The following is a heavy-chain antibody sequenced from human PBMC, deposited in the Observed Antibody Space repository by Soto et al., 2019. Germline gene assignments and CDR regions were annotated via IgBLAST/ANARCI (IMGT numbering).Heavy chain of an antibody. CDR2: INPATGAA. Sequence: QLHLVQSGAVVKKPGASVTVSCSASGYPVTAYYMHWVRQAPGRGLEWMGGINPATGAAKYTQTFQGRVTMTRDPSKSTVFMELGGLTSEDTVVFYWARGGGVGVAGSAAFDMWGQGTLVTVSS. CDR1: GYPVTAYY. D-gene: IGHD3-3*01. CDR3: ARGGGVGVAGSAAFDM. V-gene: IGHV1-2*05. J-gene: IGHJ3*02.